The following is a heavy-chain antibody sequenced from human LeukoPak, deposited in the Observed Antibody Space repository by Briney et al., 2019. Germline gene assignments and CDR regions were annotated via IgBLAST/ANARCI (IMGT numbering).Heavy chain of an antibody. J-gene: IGHJ4*02. CDR2: ISASADNT. V-gene: IGHV3-23*01. Sequence: PGGSLRLSCAASGFTFSSYTMSWVREAPGKGLEWVSVISASADNTYYADSVKGRFTISRDNSKDTLYLQMNSLRAEDTAVYYCAKGGKVLSPIVVVPAALNYWGQGTLVTVSS. CDR3: AKGGKVLSPIVVVPAALNY. D-gene: IGHD2-2*01. CDR1: GFTFSSYT.